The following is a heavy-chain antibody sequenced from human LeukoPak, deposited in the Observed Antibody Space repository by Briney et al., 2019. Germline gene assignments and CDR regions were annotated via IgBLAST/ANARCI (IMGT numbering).Heavy chain of an antibody. V-gene: IGHV3-30*18. CDR1: GFTFSSYG. D-gene: IGHD3-9*01. Sequence: GGSLRLSCAASGFTFSSYGMHWVRQAPGKGLEWVAVISYDGSNKYYADSVKGRFTISRDNSKNTLYLQMNSLRAEDTAVYYCAKLLFDTDDAFDIWGQGTMVTVSS. CDR3: AKLLFDTDDAFDI. J-gene: IGHJ3*02. CDR2: ISYDGSNK.